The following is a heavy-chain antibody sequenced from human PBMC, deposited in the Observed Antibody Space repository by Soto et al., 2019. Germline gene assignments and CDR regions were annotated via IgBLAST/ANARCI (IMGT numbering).Heavy chain of an antibody. J-gene: IGHJ6*02. V-gene: IGHV1-69*13. Sequence: SVKVSCKASGGTFSSYAISWVRQAPGQGLEWMGGIIPIFGTANYAQKFQVRVTITADESTSTAYMELSSLRSEDTAMYYCARGRVGASIDYYYYYGMVVWG. D-gene: IGHD1-26*01. CDR1: GGTFSSYA. CDR2: IIPIFGTA. CDR3: ARGRVGASIDYYYYYGMVV.